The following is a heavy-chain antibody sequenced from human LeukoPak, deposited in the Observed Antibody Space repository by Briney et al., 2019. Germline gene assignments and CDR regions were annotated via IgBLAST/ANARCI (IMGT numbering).Heavy chain of an antibody. CDR3: AKGSSVAAISSTSDI. CDR2: ISWDGDST. D-gene: IGHD2-15*01. Sequence: GGSLRLSCAASGFTFDDYTMHWVRQAPGKGLEWVSLISWDGDSTYYGDSVKGRFTISRDNSKNSLYLQMNSLRTEDTALYYCAKGSSVAAISSTSDIWGQGTMVTVSS. CDR1: GFTFDDYT. V-gene: IGHV3-43*01. J-gene: IGHJ3*02.